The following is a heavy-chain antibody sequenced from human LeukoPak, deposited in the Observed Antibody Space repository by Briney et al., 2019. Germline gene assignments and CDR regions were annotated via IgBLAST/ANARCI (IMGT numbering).Heavy chain of an antibody. V-gene: IGHV4-39*01. J-gene: IGHJ4*02. D-gene: IGHD6-13*01. Sequence: SETLSLTCTVSGGSISSGGYYWSWIRQHPGKGLEWIGSVYYSGSAYYNPSLKSRVTISVDTSKNQFSLKLSSVTAADTAVYYCARHDRIIASPLVWGQGTLVTVSS. CDR1: GGSISSGGYY. CDR2: VYYSGSA. CDR3: ARHDRIIASPLV.